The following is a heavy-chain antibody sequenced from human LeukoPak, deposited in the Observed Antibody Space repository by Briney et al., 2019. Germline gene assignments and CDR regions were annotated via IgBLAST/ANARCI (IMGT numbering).Heavy chain of an antibody. CDR3: ASVQGGAVNY. J-gene: IGHJ4*02. CDR2: ISYDGTNK. D-gene: IGHD6-19*01. Sequence: PGRSLRLSCAVSGFTFSSYGMHWVRQALGKGLEWMAVISYDGTNKYYADSVKGRFTISRDNSKNTLYLQMDSLRAEDTAVYYCASVQGGAVNYWGQGTLVTVSS. V-gene: IGHV3-30*03. CDR1: GFTFSSYG.